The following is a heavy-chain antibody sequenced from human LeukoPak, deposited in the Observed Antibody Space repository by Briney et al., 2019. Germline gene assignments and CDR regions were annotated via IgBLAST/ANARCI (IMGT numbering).Heavy chain of an antibody. D-gene: IGHD5-24*01. J-gene: IGHJ3*01. CDR2: INQDESRA. V-gene: IGHV3-74*01. CDR1: GFTFRNYL. Sequence: GGSLRLSCAVSGFTFRNYLMHWIRQPPGQGLVWVSRINQDESRAYADSVKGRFTVSRDNAKNMLYLQLNGLRAEDTAVYFCGRGGDGIDVWGQGTTVIVSS. CDR3: GRGGDGIDV.